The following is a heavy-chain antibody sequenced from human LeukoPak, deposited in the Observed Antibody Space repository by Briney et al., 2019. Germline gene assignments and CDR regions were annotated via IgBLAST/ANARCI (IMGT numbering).Heavy chain of an antibody. CDR1: GFTFSSSW. D-gene: IGHD4-11*01. Sequence: GGSLRLSCVASGFTFSSSWLAWVRQAPGKGLQWVANINHDGSVKNYVGSVKGRFAISRDNAQNSFYLQMNSLETDDTAVYYCAKDSYSKGDYWGQGTLVTVSS. V-gene: IGHV3-7*01. J-gene: IGHJ4*02. CDR3: AKDSYSKGDY. CDR2: INHDGSVK.